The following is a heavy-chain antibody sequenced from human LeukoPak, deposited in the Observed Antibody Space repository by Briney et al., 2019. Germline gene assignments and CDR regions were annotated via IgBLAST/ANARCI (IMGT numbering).Heavy chain of an antibody. CDR3: ARDTEAVAGFYYYGMDV. V-gene: IGHV3-30-3*01. CDR1: GFTFSSYA. Sequence: GRSLRLSCAASGFTFSSYAMHWVRQARGKGLEWVAVISYDGSNKYYADSVKGRFTISRDNSKNTLYLQMNSLRAEDTAVYYCARDTEAVAGFYYYGMDVWGQGTTVTVSS. D-gene: IGHD6-19*01. CDR2: ISYDGSNK. J-gene: IGHJ6*02.